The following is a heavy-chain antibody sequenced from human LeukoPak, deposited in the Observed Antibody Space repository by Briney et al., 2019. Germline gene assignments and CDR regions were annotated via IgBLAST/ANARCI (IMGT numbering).Heavy chain of an antibody. Sequence: GGSLRLSCAVSGFTFSKYSMNWVRQAPRKGLEWVSYISGSSKTIYYADSVKGRFTISRDNAKNSLYLQMNSLRAEDTAVYYCARKGIDYDILTGFDPWGQGTLVTVSS. D-gene: IGHD3-9*01. CDR1: GFTFSKYS. V-gene: IGHV3-48*01. CDR3: ARKGIDYDILTGFDP. J-gene: IGHJ5*02. CDR2: ISGSSKTI.